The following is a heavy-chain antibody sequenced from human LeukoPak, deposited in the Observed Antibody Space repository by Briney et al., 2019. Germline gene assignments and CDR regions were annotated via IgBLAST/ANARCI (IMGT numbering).Heavy chain of an antibody. CDR1: GLTVSSNY. J-gene: IGHJ4*02. CDR2: IYSGGSA. CDR3: ARVIQSLLLKGYFDY. Sequence: GGSLRLSCAASGLTVSSNYMSWVRQAPGKGLEWVSVIYSGGSAYYADSLKGRFTIYRDNSKNTLYLQMNSLRAEDTAVYYCARVIQSLLLKGYFDYWGQGTLVTVSS. D-gene: IGHD2-15*01. V-gene: IGHV3-53*01.